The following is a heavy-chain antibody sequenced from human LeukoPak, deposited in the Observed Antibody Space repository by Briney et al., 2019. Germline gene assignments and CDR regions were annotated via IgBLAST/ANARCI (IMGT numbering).Heavy chain of an antibody. V-gene: IGHV1-46*01. D-gene: IGHD2-2*01. CDR1: GYTFTSYY. Sequence: GASVKVSYKASGYTFTSYYMHWVRQAPGQGLEWMGIINPSGGSTSYAQKFQGRLTMTTDTSTSTAYMELRSLRSDDTAVYYCARGARISSSWYSSVWGQGTLITVS. J-gene: IGHJ4*02. CDR3: ARGARISSSWYSSV. CDR2: INPSGGST.